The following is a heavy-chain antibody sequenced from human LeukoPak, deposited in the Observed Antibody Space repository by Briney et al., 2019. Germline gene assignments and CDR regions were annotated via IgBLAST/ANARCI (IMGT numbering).Heavy chain of an antibody. CDR3: AGYSGSYNYYYYMDV. D-gene: IGHD1-26*01. V-gene: IGHV1-46*01. J-gene: IGHJ6*03. Sequence: ASAKVSCKASGYTFTGYYMHWVRQAPGQGLEWMGIINPSGGSTSYAQKFQGGVTMTRDMSTSTVYMELSSLRSEDTAVYYCAGYSGSYNYYYYMDVWGKGTTVTVSS. CDR1: GYTFTGYY. CDR2: INPSGGST.